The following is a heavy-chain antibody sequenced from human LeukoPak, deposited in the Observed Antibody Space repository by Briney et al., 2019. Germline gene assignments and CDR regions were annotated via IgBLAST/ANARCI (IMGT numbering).Heavy chain of an antibody. CDR1: GGSFSGYY. CDR2: INHSGST. D-gene: IGHD3-16*02. J-gene: IGHJ4*02. V-gene: IGHV4-34*01. Sequence: SETLFLTCAVYGGSFSGYYWSWIRQPPGKGLEWIGEINHSGSTNYNPSLKSRVTISVDTSKNQFSLKLSSVTAADTAVYYCARGSPYYDYVWGSYRYWYFDYWGQGTLVTVSS. CDR3: ARGSPYYDYVWGSYRYWYFDY.